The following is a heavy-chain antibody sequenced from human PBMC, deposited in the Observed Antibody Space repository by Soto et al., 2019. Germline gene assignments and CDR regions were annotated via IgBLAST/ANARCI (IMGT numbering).Heavy chain of an antibody. Sequence: SETLSLTCTVSGGSISSYYWSWIRQPPGKGLEWIGYIYYSGSTNYNPSLKSRVTISVDTSKNQFSLKLSSVTAADTAVYYCARARIHDYIWGSYIYFDYWGQGTLVTGSS. J-gene: IGHJ4*02. CDR3: ARARIHDYIWGSYIYFDY. D-gene: IGHD3-16*01. V-gene: IGHV4-59*01. CDR2: IYYSGST. CDR1: GGSISSYY.